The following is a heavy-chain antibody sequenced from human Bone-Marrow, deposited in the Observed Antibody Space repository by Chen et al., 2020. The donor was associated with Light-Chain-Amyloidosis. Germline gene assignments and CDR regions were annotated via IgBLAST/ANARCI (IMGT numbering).Heavy chain of an antibody. CDR2: ISSSGSTI. D-gene: IGHD6-6*01. CDR1: GFTFSDYY. CDR3: ARERVLVPYYYYGMDV. V-gene: IGHV3-11*01. Sequence: QVQLVESGGGLVKPGGSLRLSCAASGFTFSDYYMSWIRQAPGKGLEWVSYISSSGSTIYYADSVKGRFTISRYNAKNSLYLQMNSLRAEDTAVYYCARERVLVPYYYYGMDVWGQGTTVTVSS. J-gene: IGHJ6*02.